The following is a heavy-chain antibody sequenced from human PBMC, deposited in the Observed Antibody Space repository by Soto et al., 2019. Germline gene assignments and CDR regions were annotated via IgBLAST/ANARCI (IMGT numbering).Heavy chain of an antibody. J-gene: IGHJ2*01. CDR3: VRDRADSSGYHHWYFDL. D-gene: IGHD3-22*01. V-gene: IGHV1-46*01. CDR2: INPSGGST. Sequence: QVQLVQSGAEVKKPGASVKVSCKASGYTFTSYYMHWVRQAPGQGLEWMGIINPSGGSTSYAQKFQGRVTMTRDTSTSTVYMEPSSLRSEDTAVYYCVRDRADSSGYHHWYFDLWGRGTLVTVSS. CDR1: GYTFTSYY.